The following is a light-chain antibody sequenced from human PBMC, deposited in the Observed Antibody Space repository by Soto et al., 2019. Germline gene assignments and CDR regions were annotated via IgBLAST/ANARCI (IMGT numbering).Light chain of an antibody. CDR1: QSVLYSSNNKNY. V-gene: IGKV4-1*01. CDR2: WAS. CDR3: QQYYSTTPT. Sequence: DIVMTQSPDSLAVSLGERVTINCKSSQSVLYSSNNKNYLAWYQQKPGQPPKLLIYWASTRESGVPDRFSGSGSGTDFTLTISSLQAEDVAVYYCQQYYSTTPTFGGGTKVEIK. J-gene: IGKJ4*01.